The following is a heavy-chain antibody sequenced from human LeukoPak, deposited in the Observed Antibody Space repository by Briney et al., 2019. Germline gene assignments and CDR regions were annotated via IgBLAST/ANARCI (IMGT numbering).Heavy chain of an antibody. J-gene: IGHJ4*02. CDR1: RFTFSGYG. V-gene: IGHV3-33*06. CDR3: AKDRYYDSSGYQYFDY. CDR2: IWYDGSNK. D-gene: IGHD3-22*01. Sequence: PRRSLTLSVSAARFTFSGYGKHWVRQAPCKGLEWVAVIWYDGSNKYYADSVKGRFTISRDNSKNTLYLQMNSLRAEDTAVYYCAKDRYYDSSGYQYFDYWGQGTVVTVSS.